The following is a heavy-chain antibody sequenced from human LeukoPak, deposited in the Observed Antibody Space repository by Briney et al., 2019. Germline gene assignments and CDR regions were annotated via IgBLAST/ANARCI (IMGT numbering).Heavy chain of an antibody. V-gene: IGHV1-18*01. CDR3: ARVGPIAGSSRYYYYYMDV. D-gene: IGHD1-26*01. CDR2: ISAYNGNT. CDR1: GYTFTSYG. J-gene: IGHJ6*03. Sequence: ASVKVSCKASGYTFTSYGISWVRQAPGQGLEWMGWISAYNGNTNYAQKLQGRVTMTTDTSTSTAYMELSSLTSEGTAVYYCARVGPIAGSSRYYYYYMDVWGEGTTVTVSS.